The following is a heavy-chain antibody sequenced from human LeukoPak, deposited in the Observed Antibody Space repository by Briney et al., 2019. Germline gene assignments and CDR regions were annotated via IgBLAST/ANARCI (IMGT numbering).Heavy chain of an antibody. J-gene: IGHJ3*02. Sequence: PSETLSLTCTVSGGSISSSSYYWGWIRQPPGKGLEWIGIIYYSGSTYYNPSLKSRLTISVDTSKNQFSLKLSSVTAADTAVYYCARGLPPYYYDSSGYWRRHDAFDIWGQGTMVTVSS. V-gene: IGHV4-39*01. D-gene: IGHD3-22*01. CDR3: ARGLPPYYYDSSGYWRRHDAFDI. CDR2: IYYSGST. CDR1: GGSISSSSYY.